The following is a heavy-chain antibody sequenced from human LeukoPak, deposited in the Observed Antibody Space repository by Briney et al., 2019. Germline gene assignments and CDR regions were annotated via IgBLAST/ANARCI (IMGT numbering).Heavy chain of an antibody. V-gene: IGHV1-69*05. CDR3: ASSRGYSSGWKTDYFDY. CDR2: IIPIFGTA. CDR1: GGTFSSYA. Sequence: ASVKVSCKASGGTFSSYAISWVRQAPGQGLEWMGGIIPIFGTANYAQKFQGRVTITTDESTSTAHMELSSLRSEDTAVYYCASSRGYSSGWKTDYFDYWGQGTLVTVSS. J-gene: IGHJ4*02. D-gene: IGHD6-19*01.